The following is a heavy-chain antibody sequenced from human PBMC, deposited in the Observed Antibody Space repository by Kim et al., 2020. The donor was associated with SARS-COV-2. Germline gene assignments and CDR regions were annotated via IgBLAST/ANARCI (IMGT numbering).Heavy chain of an antibody. CDR3: ARDGAWGAARAYYYYGMDV. CDR2: IYYSGST. CDR1: GGSISSSSYY. D-gene: IGHD6-6*01. J-gene: IGHJ6*02. V-gene: IGHV4-39*07. Sequence: SETLSLTCTVSGGSISSSSYYWGWIRQPPGKGLEWIGSIYYSGSTYYNPSLKSRVTISVDTSKNQFSLKLSSVTAADTAVYYCARDGAWGAARAYYYYGMDVWGQGTTVTVSS.